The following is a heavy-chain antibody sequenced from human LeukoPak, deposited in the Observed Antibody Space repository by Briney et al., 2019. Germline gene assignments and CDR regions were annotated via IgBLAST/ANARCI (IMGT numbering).Heavy chain of an antibody. CDR1: GFTFSTYW. Sequence: GGSLRLSCAASGFTFSTYWMFWVRQAPGKGLVWVSRISGDGSSTSYADSVKGRFTISRDNAKNSLYLQMNSLRAEDTAVYYCARDLGRTMVTNYWGQGTLVTVSS. V-gene: IGHV3-74*01. J-gene: IGHJ4*02. D-gene: IGHD5-18*01. CDR3: ARDLGRTMVTNY. CDR2: ISGDGSST.